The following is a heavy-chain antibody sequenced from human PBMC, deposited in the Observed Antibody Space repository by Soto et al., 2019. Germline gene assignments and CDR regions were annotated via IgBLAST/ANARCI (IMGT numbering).Heavy chain of an antibody. J-gene: IGHJ3*02. D-gene: IGHD3-22*01. V-gene: IGHV3-23*01. CDR2: IRDSGHST. CDR1: GFTFSTYS. CDR3: ARVIAQGLSSGWYGYDDI. Sequence: EVQLLESGGGLVQPGGSLRLSCAASGFTFSTYSMTWVRQAPGKGLEWVSTIRDSGHSTYYSDSVRGRFAISRDNSKNTLFMQMNSLRAADMAVYYCARVIAQGLSSGWYGYDDIWGQGTMVTVSS.